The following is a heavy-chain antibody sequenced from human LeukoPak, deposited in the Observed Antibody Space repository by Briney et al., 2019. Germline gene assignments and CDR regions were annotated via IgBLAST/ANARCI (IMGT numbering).Heavy chain of an antibody. Sequence: ASVKVSCKASGYSFVLYGISWVRQAPGQGPEWMGWISTYNGNTNYAQKLQGRVTMTTDTSTSTAYMELRSLRSDDTAVYYCARVGGIAVAGTPEFDYWGQGTLVTVSS. CDR1: GYSFVLYG. CDR3: ARVGGIAVAGTPEFDY. J-gene: IGHJ4*02. V-gene: IGHV1-18*01. D-gene: IGHD6-19*01. CDR2: ISTYNGNT.